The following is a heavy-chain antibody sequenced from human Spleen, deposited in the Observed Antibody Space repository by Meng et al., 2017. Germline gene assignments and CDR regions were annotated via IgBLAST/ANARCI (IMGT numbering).Heavy chain of an antibody. D-gene: IGHD4-17*01. CDR3: AHTVGAVDY. J-gene: IGHJ4*02. Sequence: HTTLTVSGPTLVKPTQILTMTCTFSGFSLSTSGVGVGWIRQPPGKALEWLALIYWNDDKRYSPSLKSRLTITKDTSKNQVVLTMTNMDPVDTATYYCAHTVGAVDYWGQGTLVTVSS. CDR1: GFSLSTSGVG. CDR2: IYWNDDK. V-gene: IGHV2-5*01.